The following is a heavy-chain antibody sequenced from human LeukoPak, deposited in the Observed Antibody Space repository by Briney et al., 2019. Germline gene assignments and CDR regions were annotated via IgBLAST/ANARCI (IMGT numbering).Heavy chain of an antibody. Sequence: GGSLRLSCAASGFTFSSYAMHWVRQAPGKGLEYVSAISSNGGSTYYANSVKGRITISRDNSKNTLYLQMGSLRAEDMAVYYCARGLSGYYFSNAFDIWGQGTMVTVSS. D-gene: IGHD3-22*01. V-gene: IGHV3-64*01. J-gene: IGHJ3*02. CDR1: GFTFSSYA. CDR3: ARGLSGYYFSNAFDI. CDR2: ISSNGGST.